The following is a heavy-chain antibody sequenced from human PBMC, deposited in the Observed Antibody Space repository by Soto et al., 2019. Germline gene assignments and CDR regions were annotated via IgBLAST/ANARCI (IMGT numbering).Heavy chain of an antibody. CDR1: GYSFTRYW. CDR2: IDPSDPSDSYT. V-gene: IGHV5-10-1*01. J-gene: IGHJ6*02. Sequence: PGESLKISCKGSGYSFTRYWISGVGQMPGKGLEGMGRIDPSDPSDSYTKYSPSFQGHVTISADKSINTAYLQWISLKASDTAMYYCSRHRRTYYDMDVWGQGTTVTVSS. CDR3: SRHRRTYYDMDV.